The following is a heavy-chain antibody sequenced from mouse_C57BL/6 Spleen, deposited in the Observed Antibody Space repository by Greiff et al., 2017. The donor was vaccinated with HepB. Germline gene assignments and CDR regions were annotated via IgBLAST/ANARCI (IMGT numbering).Heavy chain of an antibody. CDR2: IDPSDSYT. J-gene: IGHJ1*03. CDR1: GYTFTSYW. V-gene: IGHV1-50*01. CDR3: ARQGGRGYFDV. Sequence: QVQLKQPGAELVKPGASVKLSCKASGYTFTSYWMQWVKQRPGQGLEWIGEIDPSDSYTNYNQKFKGKATLTVDTSSSTAYMQLSSLTSEDSAVYYCARQGGRGYFDVWGTGTTVTVSS.